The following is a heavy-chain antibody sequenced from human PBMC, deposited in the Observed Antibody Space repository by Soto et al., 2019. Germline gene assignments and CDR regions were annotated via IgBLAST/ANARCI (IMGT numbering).Heavy chain of an antibody. J-gene: IGHJ6*04. CDR1: GGPLSVGSYY. CDR2: IYDSGAT. V-gene: IGHV4-61*01. CDR3: ERPPTASLEVFET. D-gene: IGHD3-3*01. Sequence: SQHVPLTSTLSGGPLSVGSYYWNWIRQPPGKQMEWIGYIYDSGATKYNPSLKSRATISQDTSKNQFSLKMNSVTPSDTAVYYLERPPTASLEVFETWGKGTTVTVSS.